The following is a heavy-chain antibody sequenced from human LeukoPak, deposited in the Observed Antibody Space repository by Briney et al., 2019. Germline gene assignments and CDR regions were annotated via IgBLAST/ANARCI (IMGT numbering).Heavy chain of an antibody. CDR3: ARQISYSNAWTTI. CDR1: GGSMSNSY. V-gene: IGHV4-59*08. Sequence: ASETLSLTCIVSGGSMSNSYWSWIRQPPGKGLEWIGYISYRGDTSYNPSLKSRVTISEDTSKNQFSLKLSSVTAADTAVYFCARQISYSNAWTTIWGQGTMVTVSS. D-gene: IGHD5-18*01. J-gene: IGHJ3*02. CDR2: ISYRGDT.